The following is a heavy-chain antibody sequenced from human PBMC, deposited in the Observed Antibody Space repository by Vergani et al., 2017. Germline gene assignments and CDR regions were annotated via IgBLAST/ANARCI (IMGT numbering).Heavy chain of an antibody. V-gene: IGHV3-7*01. Sequence: EVQLVESGEGLVQPGGSLRLSCAASGFTFSGFWLTWVRQAPGQGLEWVANIKQDGSETNYMDSVKGRFTISRDNDKNSVFLQMNSLRVEDTAIYYCAKTSLVVVMDAFDIWGQGTMVTVSS. CDR2: IKQDGSET. CDR3: AKTSLVVVMDAFDI. D-gene: IGHD3-22*01. CDR1: GFTFSGFW. J-gene: IGHJ3*02.